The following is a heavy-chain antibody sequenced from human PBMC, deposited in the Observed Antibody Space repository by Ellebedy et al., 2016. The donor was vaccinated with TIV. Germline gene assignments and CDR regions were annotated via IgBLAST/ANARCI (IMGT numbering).Heavy chain of an antibody. D-gene: IGHD2-21*01. CDR1: GFTFSSYW. CDR3: ASYSGMIDY. Sequence: GESLKISCAASGFTFSSYWMSWVRQAPGKGLEWVANIKQDGSEKYYVDSVKGRFTISRDNAKNSLYLQMNSLRAEDTAVYYCASYSGMIDYWGQGTLVTVSS. J-gene: IGHJ4*02. CDR2: IKQDGSEK. V-gene: IGHV3-7*03.